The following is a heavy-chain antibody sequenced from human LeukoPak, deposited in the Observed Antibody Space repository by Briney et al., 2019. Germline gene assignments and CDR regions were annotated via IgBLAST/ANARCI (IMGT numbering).Heavy chain of an antibody. J-gene: IGHJ3*02. D-gene: IGHD5-24*01. CDR2: TWSGGSNQ. Sequence: GGSLRLSCAASGFTFSPYGMHWVRQAPGKGLEWVAVTWSGGSNQYYSDSVKGRFTISRDNSKNTLYLQMNSLRAEDTAVYYCARDRRRDAYKPDAFDIWGQGTMVTVSS. CDR3: ARDRRRDAYKPDAFDI. CDR1: GFTFSPYG. V-gene: IGHV3-33*01.